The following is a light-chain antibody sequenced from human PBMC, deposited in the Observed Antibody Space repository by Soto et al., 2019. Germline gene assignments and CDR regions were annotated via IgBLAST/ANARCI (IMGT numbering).Light chain of an antibody. CDR3: QQYNNWPPGT. J-gene: IGKJ1*01. Sequence: EILMTQSXATLSVSPGERATLSCRASQSVSSNLAWYQQKPGQAPRLLIYGASTRATGIPARFSGSGSGTEFTLTISSLQSEDFAVYYCQQYNNWPPGTFGQGTKVDIK. CDR1: QSVSSN. CDR2: GAS. V-gene: IGKV3-15*01.